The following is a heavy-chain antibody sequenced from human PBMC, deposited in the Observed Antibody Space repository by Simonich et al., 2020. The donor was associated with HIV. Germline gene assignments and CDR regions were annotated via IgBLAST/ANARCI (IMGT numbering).Heavy chain of an antibody. Sequence: QITLKESGPTLVKPTQTLTLTCTFSGFSLNTGGVAVAWIRQPPGKALEWLAHNYWNDDKRYRASLKSRITITKDTSKNQVVLTMTNMDRVDTATYYCAHSRLGGTVYWGQGTLVTVSS. J-gene: IGHJ4*02. CDR1: GFSLNTGGVA. CDR3: AHSRLGGTVY. V-gene: IGHV2-5*01. CDR2: NYWNDDK. D-gene: IGHD3-16*01.